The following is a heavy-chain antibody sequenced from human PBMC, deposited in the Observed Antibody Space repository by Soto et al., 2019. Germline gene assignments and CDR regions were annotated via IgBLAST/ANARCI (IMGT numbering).Heavy chain of an antibody. CDR3: ARDPGIVGANAYYYFYRMDV. CDR2: ISAYNGNT. V-gene: IGHV1-18*01. Sequence: ASVKVSCKASGYTFTSYGISWVRQAPGQGLEWMGWISAYNGNTNYAQKLQGRVTMTTDTSTSTAYMELRSLRSDDTAVYYCARDPGIVGANAYYYFYRMDVWGQGTTVTVSS. CDR1: GYTFTSYG. D-gene: IGHD1-26*01. J-gene: IGHJ6*02.